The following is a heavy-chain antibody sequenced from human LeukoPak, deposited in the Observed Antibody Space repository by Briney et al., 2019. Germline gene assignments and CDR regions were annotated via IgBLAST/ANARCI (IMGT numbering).Heavy chain of an antibody. CDR3: ARGTRITIFGVVPLYYFDY. J-gene: IGHJ4*02. Sequence: ASVKVSCKASGYTFTSYDINWVRQATGQGLEWMGWMNPNSGNTGYAQKFQGRVTMTMNTSISTAYMALSSLRSEDTAVYYCARGTRITIFGVVPLYYFDYWGQGTLVTVSS. CDR2: MNPNSGNT. D-gene: IGHD3-3*01. CDR1: GYTFTSYD. V-gene: IGHV1-8*01.